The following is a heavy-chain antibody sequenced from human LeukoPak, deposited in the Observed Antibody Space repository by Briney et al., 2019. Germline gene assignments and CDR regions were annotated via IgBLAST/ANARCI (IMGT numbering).Heavy chain of an antibody. V-gene: IGHV3-66*01. CDR3: AKDRVTTVTTGRYYYYGMDV. CDR1: GFTVSSNY. D-gene: IGHD4-17*01. CDR2: IYSGGST. J-gene: IGHJ6*02. Sequence: PGGSLRLSCAASGFTVSSNYMSWVRQAPGKGLEWVSVIYSGGSTYYADSVKGRFTISRDNSKNTLYLQMNSLRAEDTAVYYCAKDRVTTVTTGRYYYYGMDVWGQGTTVTVSS.